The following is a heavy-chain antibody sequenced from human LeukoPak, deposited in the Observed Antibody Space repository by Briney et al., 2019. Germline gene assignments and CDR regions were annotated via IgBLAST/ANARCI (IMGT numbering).Heavy chain of an antibody. Sequence: GGSLRLSCAASGFTFSSYSMNWVRQAPGKGLEWVSSISSSSSYIYYADSVKGRFTISRDNAKNSLYLQMNSLRAEDTALYYCARDAPSQEYYDFWSGYYSWAFDIWGQGTMVTDSS. J-gene: IGHJ3*02. CDR2: ISSSSSYI. D-gene: IGHD3-3*01. CDR1: GFTFSSYS. CDR3: ARDAPSQEYYDFWSGYYSWAFDI. V-gene: IGHV3-21*04.